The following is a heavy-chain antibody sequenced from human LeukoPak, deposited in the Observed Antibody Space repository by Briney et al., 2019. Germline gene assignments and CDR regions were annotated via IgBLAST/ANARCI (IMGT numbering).Heavy chain of an antibody. V-gene: IGHV3-21*01. Sequence: GGSLPLSCAASGFTFSSYSTNWVRQAPGKGLEWVSSISSSSSYIYYADSVKGRFTISRDNAKNSLYLQMNSLRAEDTAVYYCARVDTAMVILYDAFDIWGQGTMVTVSS. CDR1: GFTFSSYS. D-gene: IGHD5-18*01. J-gene: IGHJ3*02. CDR2: ISSSSSYI. CDR3: ARVDTAMVILYDAFDI.